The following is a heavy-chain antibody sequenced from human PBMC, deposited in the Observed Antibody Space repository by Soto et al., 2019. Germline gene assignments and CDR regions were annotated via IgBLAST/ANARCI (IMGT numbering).Heavy chain of an antibody. CDR1: GFSFSSYT. V-gene: IGHV3-23*01. D-gene: IGHD3-22*01. CDR2: INNNSGRK. Sequence: GGSLRLSCAASGFSFSSYTMNWVRQAPGKGLEWVSSINNNSGRKYYADSVKGRFTISRDNSKNTLFLQMNSLKAEDTTVYFCAKDGDYEYFDYWGQGTQVTVSS. J-gene: IGHJ4*02. CDR3: AKDGDYEYFDY.